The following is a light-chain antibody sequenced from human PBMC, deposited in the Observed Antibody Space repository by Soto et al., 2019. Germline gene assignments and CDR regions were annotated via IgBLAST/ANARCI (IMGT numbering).Light chain of an antibody. Sequence: QSVLTQPASVSGSPGQSITISCTGTSSDVGSYNLVSWYQQHPGKAPKLMIYEGSKRPSGVSNRFSGSKSGNTASLTISGLQAEDEADDYCCSYAGSSTDVFGTGTKVTVL. CDR1: SSDVGSYNL. J-gene: IGLJ1*01. CDR3: CSYAGSSTDV. V-gene: IGLV2-23*01. CDR2: EGS.